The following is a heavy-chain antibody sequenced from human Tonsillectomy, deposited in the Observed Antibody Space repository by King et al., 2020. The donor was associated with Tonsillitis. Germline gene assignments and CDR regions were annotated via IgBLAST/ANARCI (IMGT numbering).Heavy chain of an antibody. CDR1: GFTFSDYY. D-gene: IGHD3-3*01. J-gene: IGHJ4*02. CDR3: ARDRGSRITIFGGYYFDF. Sequence: VQLVESGGGLGKPGGSLRLSCAASGFTFSDYYVSWIRQAPGKGLEWVSYISMSSSYTNFTDSVKGRFTISSDNAKNALYLQMNSLRAEDTAVYYCARDRGSRITIFGGYYFDFWGQGTLVTVSS. V-gene: IGHV3-11*05. CDR2: ISMSSSYT.